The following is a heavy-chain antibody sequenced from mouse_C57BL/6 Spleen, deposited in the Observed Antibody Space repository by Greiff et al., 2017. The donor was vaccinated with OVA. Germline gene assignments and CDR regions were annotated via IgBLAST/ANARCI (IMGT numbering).Heavy chain of an antibody. CDR2: ISSGSSTI. CDR1: GFTFSDYG. CDR3: ARPGSSGPFAY. Sequence: EVKLVESGGGLVKPGGSLKLSCAASGFTFSDYGMHWVRQAPEKGLEWVAYISSGSSTIYYADTVKGRFTISRDNAKNTLFLQMTSLRSEDTAMYYCARPGSSGPFAYWGQGTLVTVSA. D-gene: IGHD3-2*02. J-gene: IGHJ3*01. V-gene: IGHV5-17*01.